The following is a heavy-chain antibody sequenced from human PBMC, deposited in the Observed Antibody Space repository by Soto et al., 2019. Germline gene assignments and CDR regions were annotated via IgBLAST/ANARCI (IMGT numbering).Heavy chain of an antibody. Sequence: EVQLVESGGGLVQPGGSLKLSCAASGFTFSGSAMHWVRQASGKGLEWVGRIRSKANSYATAYAASVKGRFTISRDDSKNTAYLQMNSLKTEDTAVYYCTRHPHDYGDYPSAFDIWGQGTMVTVSS. CDR2: IRSKANSYAT. V-gene: IGHV3-73*01. J-gene: IGHJ3*02. CDR1: GFTFSGSA. D-gene: IGHD4-17*01. CDR3: TRHPHDYGDYPSAFDI.